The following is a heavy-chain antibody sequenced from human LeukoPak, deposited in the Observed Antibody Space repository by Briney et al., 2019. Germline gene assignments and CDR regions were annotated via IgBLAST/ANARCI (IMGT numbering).Heavy chain of an antibody. V-gene: IGHV1-2*02. D-gene: IGHD2-15*01. CDR2: INPHNGDT. CDR3: ATVRDIVVGGGPYYFDY. CDR1: GYTFTGYY. Sequence: GASVKVSCKASGYTFTGYYLHWVRQARGQGLEWMGWINPHNGDTNYAQRFQGRVTMTRDTSITTAYMELNRLKSDDTAVYYCATVRDIVVGGGPYYFDYWGQGTLVTVSS. J-gene: IGHJ4*02.